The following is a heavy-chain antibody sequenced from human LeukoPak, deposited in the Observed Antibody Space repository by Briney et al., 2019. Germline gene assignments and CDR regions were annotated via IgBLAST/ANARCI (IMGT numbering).Heavy chain of an antibody. CDR1: GFTFSSYA. J-gene: IGHJ4*02. V-gene: IGHV3-23*01. CDR3: AKVEEMATMVCGFDY. CDR2: ISGSGGST. Sequence: GGSLRLSCAASGFTFSSYAMSWVRQAPGKGLEWVSAISGSGGSTYYADPVKGRFTISRDNSKNTLYLQMNSLRAEDTAVYYCAKVEEMATMVCGFDYWGQGTLVTVSS. D-gene: IGHD5-24*01.